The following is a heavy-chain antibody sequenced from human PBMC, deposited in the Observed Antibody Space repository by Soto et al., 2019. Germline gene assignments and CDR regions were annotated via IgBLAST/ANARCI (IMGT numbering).Heavy chain of an antibody. CDR3: ARDGYHYGSFDF. J-gene: IGHJ4*02. D-gene: IGHD5-18*01. V-gene: IGHV4-4*02. CDR2: VHHTGNT. Sequence: SETLSLTCTVSGDSISNSNWWTWVRQTPGKGLEWIGEVHHTGNTNFNPSLKSRVTISLDKSKNQLSLKLSSVTAADTAVYYCARDGYHYGSFDFWGQGTLVTVSS. CDR1: GDSISNSNW.